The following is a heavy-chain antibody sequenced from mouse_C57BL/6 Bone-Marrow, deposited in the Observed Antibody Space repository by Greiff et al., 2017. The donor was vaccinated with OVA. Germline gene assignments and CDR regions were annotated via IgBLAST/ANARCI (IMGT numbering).Heavy chain of an antibody. CDR3: ARERVTTDY. Sequence: VQLKESGGGLVKPGGSLKLSCAASGFTFSSYAMSWVRQTPEKRLEWVATISDGGSYTYYPDNVKGRFTISRDNAKNNLYLQMSHLKSEDTAMYYCARERVTTDYWGKGTTLTVSS. CDR2: ISDGGSYT. CDR1: GFTFSSYA. D-gene: IGHD2-2*01. V-gene: IGHV5-4*01. J-gene: IGHJ2*01.